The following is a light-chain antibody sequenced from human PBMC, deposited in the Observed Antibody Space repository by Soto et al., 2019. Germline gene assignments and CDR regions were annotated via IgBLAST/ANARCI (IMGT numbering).Light chain of an antibody. CDR3: QQSYVGPQT. CDR1: QNIATF. J-gene: IGKJ1*01. V-gene: IGKV1-39*01. Sequence: QMTQSPPSLSASVGDRVTITCRASQNIATFLNWYQQRLGKAPKLLIYAASDLKSGVPSRFSGSGSGTDFTLTISSLQPEDFATYYCQQSYVGPQTFGQGTKVEI. CDR2: AAS.